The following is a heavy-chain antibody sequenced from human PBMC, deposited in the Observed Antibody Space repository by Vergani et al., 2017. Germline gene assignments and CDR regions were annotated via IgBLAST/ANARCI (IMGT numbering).Heavy chain of an antibody. CDR2: IYPADSDT. V-gene: IGHV5-51*01. CDR1: EYSFGNYW. D-gene: IGHD1-1*01. CDR3: ARHTTYTDS. Sequence: EVELVQSGPEMRKPGESLKISCKGSEYSFGNYWIGWVRQMPGKGLEWMGIIYPADSDTRYSPSFQGQVTISADNSISTACLQWDSRKASDTALYYCARHTTYTDSWGQGTLVTVSS. J-gene: IGHJ4*02.